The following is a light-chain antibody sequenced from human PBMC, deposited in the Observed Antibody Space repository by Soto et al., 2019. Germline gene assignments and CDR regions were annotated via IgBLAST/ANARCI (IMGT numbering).Light chain of an antibody. CDR2: YDS. CDR3: QVWDSSSDPLYV. J-gene: IGLJ1*01. V-gene: IGLV3-21*04. CDR1: NIGSKS. Sequence: SYELTQPPSVSVAPGKTARITCGGNNIGSKSVHWYQQKPSQAPVLVIYYDSDRPSGIPERFSGSNSGNTATLTISRVEAGDEADYYCQVWDSSSDPLYVFGTGTKLTVL.